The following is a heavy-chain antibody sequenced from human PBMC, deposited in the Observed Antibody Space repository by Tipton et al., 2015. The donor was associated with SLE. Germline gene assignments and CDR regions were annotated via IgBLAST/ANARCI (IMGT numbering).Heavy chain of an antibody. V-gene: IGHV3-9*02. CDR3: ASGPGREWLVRFAY. J-gene: IGHJ4*02. CDR2: FSLDSDTI. Sequence: SLRLSCAVSGLTSDLYAMPWVRQAPGKGLEWVSGFSLDSDTIGYGDSVKGRFTISRDNGNNAMFLQMNSLTVEDTAVYFCASGPGREWLVRFAYWGQGTLVTVSS. CDR1: GLTSDLYA. D-gene: IGHD6-19*01.